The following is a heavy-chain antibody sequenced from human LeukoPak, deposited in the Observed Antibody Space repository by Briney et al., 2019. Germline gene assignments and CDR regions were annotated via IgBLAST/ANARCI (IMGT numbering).Heavy chain of an antibody. D-gene: IGHD6-6*01. CDR2: ISGSGGST. Sequence: GGSLRLSCAASGFTFSSYAMSWVRQAPGKGLEWVSAISGSGGSTYYADSVKGRFTISRDNSKNTLYLQMNSLRAEDTAVYYCAKRRTLYSSSSGWFDPWGQGTLVTVSP. J-gene: IGHJ5*02. CDR3: AKRRTLYSSSSGWFDP. V-gene: IGHV3-23*01. CDR1: GFTFSSYA.